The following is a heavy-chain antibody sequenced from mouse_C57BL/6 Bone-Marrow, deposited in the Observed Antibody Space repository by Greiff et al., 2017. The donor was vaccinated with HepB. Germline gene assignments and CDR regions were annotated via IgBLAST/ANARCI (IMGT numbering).Heavy chain of an antibody. Sequence: QVQLQQSGPELVRPGASVKISCKAPGYTFTSHWMQWVRQRPGQGLEWIGEIFPGSGSTYYNEKFKGKATLTVDTSSSTAYMQLSSLTSEDSAVYFCAREDLQSEVWGFAYWGQGTLVTVSA. CDR2: IFPGSGST. V-gene: IGHV1-56*01. J-gene: IGHJ3*01. CDR1: GYTFTSHW. D-gene: IGHD2-1*01. CDR3: AREDLQSEVWGFAY.